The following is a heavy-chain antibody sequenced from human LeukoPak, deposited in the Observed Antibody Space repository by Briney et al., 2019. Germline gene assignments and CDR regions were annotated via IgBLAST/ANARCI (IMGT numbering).Heavy chain of an antibody. Sequence: GESLRLSCAASGFSFSRYWMSWVRQAPVRGLEWVANIKPDGSEIYYVDSVKGRFTISRDNAKNSLYLQMNSLRADDTAVYYCARGRRRLAAAGATPPAPYFDYWGQGTLVTVSS. J-gene: IGHJ4*02. CDR3: ARGRRRLAAAGATPPAPYFDY. CDR2: IKPDGSEI. V-gene: IGHV3-7*01. D-gene: IGHD6-13*01. CDR1: GFSFSRYW.